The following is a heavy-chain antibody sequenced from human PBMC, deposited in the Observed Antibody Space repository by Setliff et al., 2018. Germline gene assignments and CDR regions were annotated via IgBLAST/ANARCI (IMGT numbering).Heavy chain of an antibody. V-gene: IGHV4-38-2*01. CDR1: GYSISSGYY. CDR3: ARLYIVVVVAATPAWFDP. CDR2: IYHSGST. D-gene: IGHD2-15*01. J-gene: IGHJ5*02. Sequence: PSETQSLTCAVSGYSISSGYYWGWIRQPPGKGLEWIGSIYHSGSTYYNPSLKSRVTISVDTSKNQFSLKLSSVTAADTAVYYCARLYIVVVVAATPAWFDPWGQGTLVTVSS.